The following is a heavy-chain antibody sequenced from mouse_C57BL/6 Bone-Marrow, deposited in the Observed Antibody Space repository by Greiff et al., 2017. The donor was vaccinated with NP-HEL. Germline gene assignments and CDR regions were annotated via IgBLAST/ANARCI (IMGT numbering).Heavy chain of an antibody. D-gene: IGHD2-4*01. CDR1: GFTFSDFY. CDR2: SRNKANDYTT. Sequence: EVQLVESGGGLVQSGRSLRLSCATSGFTFSDFYMEWVRQAPGKGLEWIAASRNKANDYTTEYSASVKGRFIVSRDTSQSILYLQMNALRAEDTAIYYCARDDYDGTPFAYWGQGTLVTVSA. J-gene: IGHJ3*01. V-gene: IGHV7-1*01. CDR3: ARDDYDGTPFAY.